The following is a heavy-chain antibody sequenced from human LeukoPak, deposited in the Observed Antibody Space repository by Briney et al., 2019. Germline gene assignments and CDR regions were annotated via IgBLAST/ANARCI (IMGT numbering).Heavy chain of an antibody. CDR3: AREKYDFWSGKRGQDAFDI. CDR1: GGSISSYY. CDR2: IYYSGST. D-gene: IGHD3-3*01. J-gene: IGHJ3*02. Sequence: SETLSLTCTVSGGSISSYYWSWIRQPPGKGLEWIGYIYYSGSTNYNPSLKSRVTISVDTSKNQFSLKLSSVTAADTTVYYCAREKYDFWSGKRGQDAFDIWGQGTMVTVSS. V-gene: IGHV4-59*01.